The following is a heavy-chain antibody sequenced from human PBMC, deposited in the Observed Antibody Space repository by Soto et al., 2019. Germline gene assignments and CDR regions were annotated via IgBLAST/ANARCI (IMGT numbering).Heavy chain of an antibody. CDR2: ISYDGSNK. J-gene: IGHJ4*02. Sequence: GGSLRLSCAASGFTFSSYGMHWVRQAPGKGLEWVAVISYDGSNKYYADSVKGRFTISRDNSKNTLYLQMNSLRAEDTAVYYCAKDQNDFWSGYYNVGPGGFDYWGQGTLVTVSS. V-gene: IGHV3-30*18. D-gene: IGHD3-3*01. CDR1: GFTFSSYG. CDR3: AKDQNDFWSGYYNVGPGGFDY.